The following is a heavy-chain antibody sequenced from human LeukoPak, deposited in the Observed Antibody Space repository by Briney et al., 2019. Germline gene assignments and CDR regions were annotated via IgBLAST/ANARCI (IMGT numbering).Heavy chain of an antibody. CDR3: ARTLYGSGSFVFGY. Sequence: PSETLSLTCAVSGGSISSGGYSWSWIRQPPGKGLEWIGYIYHSGSTYYNPSLKSRVTISVDRSKNQFSLKLSSVTAADTAVYYCARTLYGSGSFVFGYWGQGTLVTVSS. J-gene: IGHJ4*02. D-gene: IGHD3-10*01. CDR1: GGSISSGGYS. CDR2: IYHSGST. V-gene: IGHV4-30-2*01.